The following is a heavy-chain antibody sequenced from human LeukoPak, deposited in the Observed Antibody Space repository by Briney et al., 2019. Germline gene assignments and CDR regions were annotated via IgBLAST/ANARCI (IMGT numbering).Heavy chain of an antibody. CDR1: GFTFSSYN. D-gene: IGHD4-17*01. V-gene: IGHV3-23*01. CDR3: ARDDYGDSGPLFDY. Sequence: GSLRLSCAASGFTFSSYNMNWVRRAPGQGLEWVSTIRTNGAGTHYADSVRGRFTISRDDSKNTLYLQMDSLRAEGTAVYYCARDDYGDSGPLFDYWGQGTLVTVSS. CDR2: IRTNGAGT. J-gene: IGHJ4*02.